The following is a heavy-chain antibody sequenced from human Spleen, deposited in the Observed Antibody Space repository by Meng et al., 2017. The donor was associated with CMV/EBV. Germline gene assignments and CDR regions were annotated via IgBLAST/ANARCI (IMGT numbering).Heavy chain of an antibody. Sequence: SCAASGFTFSDYYMSWIRQAPGKGLEWVSYISSSGSTIYYADSVKGRFTISRDNAKNSLYLQMNSLRDEDTAVYYCARPYRFSNHYYYYGMDVWGQGTTV. V-gene: IGHV3-11*04. D-gene: IGHD3-16*02. CDR3: ARPYRFSNHYYYYGMDV. CDR2: ISSSGSTI. J-gene: IGHJ6*02. CDR1: GFTFSDYY.